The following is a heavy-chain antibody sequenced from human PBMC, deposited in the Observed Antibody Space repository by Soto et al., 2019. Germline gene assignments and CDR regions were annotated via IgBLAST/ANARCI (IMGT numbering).Heavy chain of an antibody. CDR3: TEPRDEYGSGVSWFTYGMDI. CDR2: LDGAGGST. CDR1: GFTFSDYA. Sequence: PGGSLRLSCLASGFTFSDYAMTWVRHVPGRGLEWVASLDGAGGSTNYADSVRGRFTISRDNSQNTLFLQMKRLTVDDTAIYYCTEPRDEYGSGVSWFTYGMDIWGQGTTVTVS. V-gene: IGHV3-23*01. D-gene: IGHD3-10*01. J-gene: IGHJ6*02.